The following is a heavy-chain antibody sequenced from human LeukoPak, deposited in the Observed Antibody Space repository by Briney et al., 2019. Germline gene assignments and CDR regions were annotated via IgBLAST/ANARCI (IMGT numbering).Heavy chain of an antibody. CDR2: IWYDGSNK. CDR3: ARDVGPPTMDRGAIILSMSY. D-gene: IGHD3-10*01. V-gene: IGHV3-33*01. CDR1: GFTFFSYG. J-gene: IGHJ4*02. Sequence: PGRSLRLSCAASGFTFFSYGIHWVRQAPGKGLEWVAVIWYDGSNKYYADSVKGRFTISRDNSKNTLFLQMNSLRAEDTAVYYCARDVGPPTMDRGAIILSMSYWGQGTLVTVSS.